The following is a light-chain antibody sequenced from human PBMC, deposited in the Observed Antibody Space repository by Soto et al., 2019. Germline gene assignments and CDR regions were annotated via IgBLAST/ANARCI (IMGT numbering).Light chain of an antibody. J-gene: IGLJ1*01. CDR2: EVT. Sequence: SAPTQPPSASGSPGQSVTISCTGTSRDVGAYKYVSWYQQHPGKAPKLMIFEVTKRPSGVPDRFSGSKSGNTASLTVSGLQAEDEADYYCSSYAGSNFYVFGTGTKLTVL. V-gene: IGLV2-8*01. CDR3: SSYAGSNFYV. CDR1: SRDVGAYKY.